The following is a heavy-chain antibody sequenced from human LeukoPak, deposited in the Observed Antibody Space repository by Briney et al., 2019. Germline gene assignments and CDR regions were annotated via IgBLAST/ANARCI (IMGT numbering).Heavy chain of an antibody. Sequence: PGRSLRLSCAASGFTFSSYAMSWVRQAPGKGLEWVSAISGSGGSTYYADSVKGRFTISRDNSKNTLYLQMNSLRAEDTAVYYCAKDGQSSSWYNLGGYWGQGTLVTVSS. CDR1: GFTFSSYA. CDR2: ISGSGGST. CDR3: AKDGQSSSWYNLGGY. D-gene: IGHD6-13*01. J-gene: IGHJ4*02. V-gene: IGHV3-23*01.